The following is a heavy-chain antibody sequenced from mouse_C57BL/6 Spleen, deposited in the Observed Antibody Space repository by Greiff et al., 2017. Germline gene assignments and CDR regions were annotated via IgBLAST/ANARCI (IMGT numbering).Heavy chain of an antibody. CDR2: INPNNGGT. CDR3: ARLRSNYVDY. D-gene: IGHD5-1*01. J-gene: IGHJ2*01. Sequence: VQLQQSGPELVKPGASVKISCKASGYTFTDYYMNWVKQSHGKSLEWIGDINPNNGGTSYNQKFKGKATLTVDKSSSTAYMELRSLTSEDSAVYYCARLRSNYVDYWGQGTTLTVSS. V-gene: IGHV1-26*01. CDR1: GYTFTDYY.